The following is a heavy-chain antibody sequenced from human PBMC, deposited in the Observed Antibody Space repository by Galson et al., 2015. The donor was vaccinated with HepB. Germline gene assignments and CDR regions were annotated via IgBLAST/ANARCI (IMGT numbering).Heavy chain of an antibody. CDR2: IWADENKK. Sequence: SLRLSCAASGFTFSRHGMHWVRQAPGKGLEWVAVIWADENKKYYEDSVKGRFTISRDNFKNTLYLQMDNLRAEDTAVYYCARELAVGVGNTAAFFDSWGQGTLVTVSS. CDR3: ARELAVGVGNTAAFFDS. D-gene: IGHD1-26*01. CDR1: GFTFSRHG. V-gene: IGHV3-33*08. J-gene: IGHJ4*01.